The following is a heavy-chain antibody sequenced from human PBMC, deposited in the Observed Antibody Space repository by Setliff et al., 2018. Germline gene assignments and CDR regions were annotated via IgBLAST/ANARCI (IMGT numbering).Heavy chain of an antibody. CDR1: SGSIGSHY. CDR3: ARAPPAVPYGDYGPRQYFDL. CDR2: VFHTGST. V-gene: IGHV4-59*11. J-gene: IGHJ2*01. Sequence: KSSETLSLTCSVSSGSIGSHYWNWMRQPPGKGLEWMGHVFHTGSTKYNPSLRSRVTISVDTSENYFSLRLTSVTAADTAVYYCARAPPAVPYGDYGPRQYFDLWGRGSLVTVSS. D-gene: IGHD4-17*01.